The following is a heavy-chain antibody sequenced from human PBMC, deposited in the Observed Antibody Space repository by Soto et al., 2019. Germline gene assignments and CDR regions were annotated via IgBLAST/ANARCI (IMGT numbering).Heavy chain of an antibody. Sequence: QVQLVQSGAEVKKPGASVKVSCKASGYTFTSYAMHWVRQAPGQRLEWMGWINAGNGNTKYSQKFQGRVTITRDTSASTAYMELSSLRSQDTAVSYCARDPLHSLRFLEWPYYFDYWGQGTLVTVSS. CDR3: ARDPLHSLRFLEWPYYFDY. D-gene: IGHD3-3*01. CDR2: INAGNGNT. CDR1: GYTFTSYA. V-gene: IGHV1-3*01. J-gene: IGHJ4*02.